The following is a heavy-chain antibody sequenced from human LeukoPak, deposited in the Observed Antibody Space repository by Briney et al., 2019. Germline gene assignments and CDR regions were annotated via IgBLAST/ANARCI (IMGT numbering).Heavy chain of an antibody. CDR2: VYSGDRT. Sequence: PGGSLRLSCAASGFTVNSNYMSWVRQAPGKGLEWVSVVYSGDRTYYADSVKGRFTISRDDSTNTLYLLMNSLRDEDTAVYYCARGYLIDYWGQGTLVTVSS. CDR3: ARGYLIDY. D-gene: IGHD1-26*01. V-gene: IGHV3-66*01. J-gene: IGHJ4*02. CDR1: GFTVNSNY.